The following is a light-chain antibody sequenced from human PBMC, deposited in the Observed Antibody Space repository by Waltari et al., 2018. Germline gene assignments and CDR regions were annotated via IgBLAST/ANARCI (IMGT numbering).Light chain of an antibody. Sequence: QSALTQPPSASGSPGQSVTISCTGTSSDVGGYKFVSWYQQHPGRDPKLMIYEVNQRPSGVPDRFSGSKSGNTASLTVSGLQAEDEADYYCSSYAGSNNLVFGTGTKVTVL. CDR2: EVN. CDR3: SSYAGSNNLV. CDR1: SSDVGGYKF. J-gene: IGLJ1*01. V-gene: IGLV2-8*01.